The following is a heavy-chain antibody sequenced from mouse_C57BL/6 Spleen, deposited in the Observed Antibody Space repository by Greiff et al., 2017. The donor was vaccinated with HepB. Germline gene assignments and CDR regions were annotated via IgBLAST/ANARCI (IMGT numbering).Heavy chain of an antibody. CDR1: GFTFSDYG. CDR2: ISSGSSTI. V-gene: IGHV5-17*01. Sequence: EVKLVESGGGLVKPGGSLKLSCAASGFTFSDYGMHWVRQAPEKGLEWVAYISSGSSTIYYADTVKGRFTISRDNAKNTLFLQMTSLRSEDTAMYYSARAKTTVVEAIDYWGQGTSVTFSS. CDR3: ARAKTTVVEAIDY. J-gene: IGHJ4*01. D-gene: IGHD1-1*01.